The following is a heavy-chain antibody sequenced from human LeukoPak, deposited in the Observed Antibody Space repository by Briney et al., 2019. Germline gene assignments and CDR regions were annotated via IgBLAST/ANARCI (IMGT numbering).Heavy chain of an antibody. CDR3: ARSVWFGELLSQSPSGYDAFDI. V-gene: IGHV3-21*01. D-gene: IGHD3-10*01. CDR2: ISSSSSYI. J-gene: IGHJ3*02. Sequence: GGSLRLSCAASGFTFSSYSMNWVRQAPGKGLEWVSSISSSSSYIYYADSVKGRFTISRDNAKNSLYLQMNSLRAEDTAVYYCARSVWFGELLSQSPSGYDAFDIWGQGTMVTVSS. CDR1: GFTFSSYS.